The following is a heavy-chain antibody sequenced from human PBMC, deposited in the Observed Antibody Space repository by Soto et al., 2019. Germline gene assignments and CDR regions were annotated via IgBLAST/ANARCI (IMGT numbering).Heavy chain of an antibody. CDR3: ARDNYYTGSGYYPSSAEYFQH. CDR1: GEALGSGQSY. CDR2: TFVTGAT. D-gene: IGHD3-22*01. V-gene: IGHV4-61*01. Sequence: QVQLQESGPGLVKSSETLSLICFVSGEALGSGQSYWNWIRQAPGKGLEWIGHTFVTGATKYSASLKSRVTMSVDTSKSQISLKLRSVTAADTAVYYCARDNYYTGSGYYPSSAEYFQHWGQGTLVIVSS. J-gene: IGHJ1*01.